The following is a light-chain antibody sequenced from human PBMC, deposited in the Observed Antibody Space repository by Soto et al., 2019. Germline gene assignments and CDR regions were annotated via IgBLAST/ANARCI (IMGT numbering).Light chain of an antibody. J-gene: IGLJ2*01. CDR2: DVS. CDR1: SSDVGGYDL. CDR3: NSYTSSSTPVV. Sequence: QSVLTQPASVSGSPGQSIAISCSGTSSDVGGYDLVSWYQQHPGKAPKLMIYDVSNRPSGVSNRFSGSKSGNTASLTISGLQAEDEADYYCNSYTSSSTPVVFGGGTKLTVL. V-gene: IGLV2-14*01.